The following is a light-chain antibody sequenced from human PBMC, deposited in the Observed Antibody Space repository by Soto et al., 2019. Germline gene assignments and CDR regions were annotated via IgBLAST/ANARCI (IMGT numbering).Light chain of an antibody. CDR1: QGISNY. J-gene: IGKJ1*01. Sequence: DIQMTQSPSSLSASVGDRVTITCRASQGISNYLAWHQQKPGEVPKLLIYAASTLQSGVPSRCSGSGSGTDFTLTISSLQPVDVATYYCQKYNSAPPAFGQGTKVEIK. CDR2: AAS. V-gene: IGKV1-27*01. CDR3: QKYNSAPPA.